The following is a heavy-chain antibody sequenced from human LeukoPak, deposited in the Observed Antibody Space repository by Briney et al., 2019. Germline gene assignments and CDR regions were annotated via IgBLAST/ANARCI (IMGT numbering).Heavy chain of an antibody. D-gene: IGHD3-16*01. V-gene: IGHV4-30-4*08. CDR1: GGSISSGDYY. Sequence: SETLSLTCTVSGGSISSGDYYWSWIRQPPGKGLEWIGYIYYSGSTCYNPSLKSRVTISVDTSKNQFSLKLSSVTAADTAVYYCARYTFGGYYFDYWGQGTLVTVSS. CDR2: IYYSGST. J-gene: IGHJ4*02. CDR3: ARYTFGGYYFDY.